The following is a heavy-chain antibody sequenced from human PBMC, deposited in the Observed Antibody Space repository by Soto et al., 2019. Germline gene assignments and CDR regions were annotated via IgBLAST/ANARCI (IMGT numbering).Heavy chain of an antibody. J-gene: IGHJ4*02. V-gene: IGHV1-46*01. CDR1: GYTFTSYH. CDR2: INPNGGST. D-gene: IGHD2-15*01. CDR3: ARLKDCSGGSCPFDY. Sequence: HVQLVQSGAEVKKPGASVTVSCKASGYTFTSYHLHWVRQAPGQGLEWMAIINPNGGSTNYAQKFQGRVTMTRDTSTSTVYMEVISLSSEDTAVYYCARLKDCSGGSCPFDYWGQGTLVTVSS.